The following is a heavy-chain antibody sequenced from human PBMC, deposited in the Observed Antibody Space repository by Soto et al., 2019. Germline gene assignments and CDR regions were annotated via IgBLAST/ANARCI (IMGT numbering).Heavy chain of an antibody. CDR1: GGTFITYA. V-gene: IGHV1-69*06. J-gene: IGHJ6*02. CDR3: AGSGTDLWSVPPFNYYYGLDV. CDR2: IIPNFGTV. Sequence: QVQLVQSGAEVKKPGSSVRASCKVSGGTFITYAINWVRQAPGQGLEWMGVIIPNFGTVNYAQKFQGRVTITADKSTSTDSIELSSRRSEDTVVYYGAGSGTDLWSVPPFNYYYGLDVWGQGTTGTVSS. D-gene: IGHD3-3*01.